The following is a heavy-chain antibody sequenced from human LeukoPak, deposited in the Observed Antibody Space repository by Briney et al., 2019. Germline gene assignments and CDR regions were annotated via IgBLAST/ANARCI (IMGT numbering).Heavy chain of an antibody. J-gene: IGHJ6*03. Sequence: GGSLRLSCAASGFPFSSYSMNWVRQAPGKGLEWPSSISSSSNYIYYADSVKGRFTISRDNAKNSLFLQMNSLRAEDTAVYYCARGGVPYYYYYMDVWGKGTTVTVSS. CDR2: ISSSSNYI. CDR3: ARGGVPYYYYYMDV. CDR1: GFPFSSYS. V-gene: IGHV3-21*01. D-gene: IGHD2-8*01.